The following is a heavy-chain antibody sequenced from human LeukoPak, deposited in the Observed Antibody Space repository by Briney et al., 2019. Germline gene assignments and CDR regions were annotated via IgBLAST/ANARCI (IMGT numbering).Heavy chain of an antibody. CDR1: GGSISSYY. Sequence: SQTLSLTCTLSGGSISSYYWSWIRQPPGKGLEWIGYIYYSGSTNYNPSLKSRVTISVDTSKNQFSLKLSSVTAADTAVYYCAREVDWGAFDIWGQGTMVTVSS. CDR2: IYYSGST. V-gene: IGHV4-59*01. CDR3: AREVDWGAFDI. D-gene: IGHD3/OR15-3a*01. J-gene: IGHJ3*02.